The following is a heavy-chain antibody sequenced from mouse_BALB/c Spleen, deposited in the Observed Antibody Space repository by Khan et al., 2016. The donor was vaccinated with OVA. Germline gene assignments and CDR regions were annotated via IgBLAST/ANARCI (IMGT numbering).Heavy chain of an antibody. V-gene: IGHV5-9*02. CDR1: GFAFSSYD. CDR2: ISGTGIYT. Sequence: DVKLVESGGGLVKPGGSLKLSCAPSGFAFSSYDMSWVRQTPEQRLEWVATISGTGIYTYYPDSVKGRFTISRDNARNTLYLQMSSLRSEDTALYYCARPSYYGNPWFTYWGQGTLVTVSA. D-gene: IGHD2-10*01. CDR3: ARPSYYGNPWFTY. J-gene: IGHJ3*01.